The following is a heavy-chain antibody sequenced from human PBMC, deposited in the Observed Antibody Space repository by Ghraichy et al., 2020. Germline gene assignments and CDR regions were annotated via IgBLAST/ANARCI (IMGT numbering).Heavy chain of an antibody. D-gene: IGHD6-13*01. CDR2: IYYSGST. J-gene: IGHJ4*02. CDR1: GGSISSYY. V-gene: IGHV4-59*08. Sequence: SQTLSLTCTVSGGSISSYYWSWIRQPPGKGLEWIGYIYYSGSTNYNPSLKSRVTISVDTSKNQFSLKLSSVTAADTAVYYCAKRAYSSSWYYFDYWGQGTLVTVSS. CDR3: AKRAYSSSWYYFDY.